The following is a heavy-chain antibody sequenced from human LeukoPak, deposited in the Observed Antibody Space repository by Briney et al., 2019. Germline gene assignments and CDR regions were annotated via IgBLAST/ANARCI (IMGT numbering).Heavy chain of an antibody. V-gene: IGHV3-23*01. CDR3: AKRRYHSSGYFDY. CDR2: ITGSGSAT. CDR1: GLTFSGYS. Sequence: GGSLRLSCAASGLTFSGYSMSWVRQAPGKGLEWVSAITGSGSATDYADSVKGRFTISRDNSENTLYLQMNSLRAEDTTVYYCAKRRYHSSGYFDYWGQGTLVTVSS. J-gene: IGHJ4*02. D-gene: IGHD3-22*01.